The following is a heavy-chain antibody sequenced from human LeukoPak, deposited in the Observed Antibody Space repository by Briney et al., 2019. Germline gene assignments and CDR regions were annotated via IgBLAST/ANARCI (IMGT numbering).Heavy chain of an antibody. V-gene: IGHV3-30*18. CDR2: ISDYGSNK. CDR1: GFTFSSYG. CDR3: AKGTRYSSSWLDY. Sequence: PGGSLRLSCAASGFTFSSYGMHWVRQAPGKGLEWVAVISDYGSNKYYADSVKGRFTISRDNSTNTLYLQMNSLRAEDTAVYYCAKGTRYSSSWLDYWGQGTLVTVSS. J-gene: IGHJ4*02. D-gene: IGHD6-13*01.